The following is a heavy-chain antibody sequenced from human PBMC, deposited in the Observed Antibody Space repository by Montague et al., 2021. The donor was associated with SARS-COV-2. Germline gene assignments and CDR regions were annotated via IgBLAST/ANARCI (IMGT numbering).Heavy chain of an antibody. D-gene: IGHD2-2*01. Sequence: PALTKPTQTLTLTCTFSGFSLKTSGEGVGWIRQSPGKAPEWLALIYWSDDKNYSPSLKSRLTISKDTSKNQVVLSMTNMGPVDTATYYCAHPRAYCSDTPCYRNWNFDLWGRGTLVTVSS. CDR1: GFSLKTSGEG. V-gene: IGHV2-5*01. CDR3: AHPRAYCSDTPCYRNWNFDL. CDR2: IYWSDDK. J-gene: IGHJ2*01.